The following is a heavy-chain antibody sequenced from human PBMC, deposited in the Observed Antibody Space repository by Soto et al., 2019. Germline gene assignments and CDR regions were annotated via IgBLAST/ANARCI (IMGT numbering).Heavy chain of an antibody. Sequence: EVPLVESGGGLVKPGGSLRLSCAASGFTFNNAWMSWVRQAPGKGLEWVGRIKSKTDGGTTDYAAPVKGRFTISRDDSRNTLYLQMNNLETEDSAVYYCTTGGDPLLDFWGQGTLVTVSS. CDR3: TTGGDPLLDF. CDR2: IKSKTDGGTT. J-gene: IGHJ4*02. D-gene: IGHD2-21*01. V-gene: IGHV3-15*01. CDR1: GFTFNNAW.